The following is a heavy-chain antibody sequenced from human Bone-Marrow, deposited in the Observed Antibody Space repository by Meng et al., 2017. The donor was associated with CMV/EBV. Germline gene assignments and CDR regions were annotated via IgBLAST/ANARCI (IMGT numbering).Heavy chain of an antibody. V-gene: IGHV4-30-2*01. CDR2: IYHSGST. CDR1: YS. CDR3: ARGSPINYYDSSGYPLLNWFDP. D-gene: IGHD3-22*01. J-gene: IGHJ5*02. Sequence: YSWSWIRQPTGKGLEWIGYIYHSGSTYYNPSLKSRVTISVDRSKNQFSLKLSSVTAADTAVYYCARGSPINYYDSSGYPLLNWFDPWGQGTLVTVSS.